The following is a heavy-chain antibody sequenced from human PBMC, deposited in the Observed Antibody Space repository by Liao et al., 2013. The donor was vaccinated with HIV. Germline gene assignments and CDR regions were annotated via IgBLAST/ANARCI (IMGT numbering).Heavy chain of an antibody. CDR1: GGSISSGSYY. CDR2: IYTSGST. V-gene: IGHV4-61*02. CDR3: ARGIAVAGTFGRYFQH. D-gene: IGHD6-19*01. J-gene: IGHJ1*01. Sequence: QVQLQESGPGLVKPSQTLSLTCTVSGGSISSGSYYWSWIRQPAGKGLEWIGRIYTSGSTNYNPSLKSRVTMSVDTSKNQFSLKLSSVTAADTAVYYCARGIAVAGTFGRYFQHWGQGTLVTVSS.